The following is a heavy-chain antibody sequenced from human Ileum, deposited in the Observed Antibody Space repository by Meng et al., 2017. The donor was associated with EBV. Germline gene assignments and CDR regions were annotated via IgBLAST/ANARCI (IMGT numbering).Heavy chain of an antibody. Sequence: QVQFVQAGAEGKRPGASVKVSCTASENTFRNYIFHWVRQAPGQRLEWLGWITTANGNTKYSQTFQGRVTISRDTSANTVFMELNRLTSADTAVYFCARSWDMGPDQNWGFDHWGQGTLVTVSS. CDR3: ARSWDMGPDQNWGFDH. V-gene: IGHV1-3*04. D-gene: IGHD2-15*01. J-gene: IGHJ4*02. CDR1: ENTFRNYI. CDR2: ITTANGNT.